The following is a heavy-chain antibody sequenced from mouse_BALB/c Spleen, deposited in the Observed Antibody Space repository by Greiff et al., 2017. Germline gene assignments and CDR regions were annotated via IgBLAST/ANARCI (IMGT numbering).Heavy chain of an antibody. J-gene: IGHJ2*01. CDR3: AGQWFHYFDY. CDR2: IRNKANGYTS. Sequence: EVHLVESGGGLVQPGGSLRLSCATSGFTFTDYYMSWVRQPPGKALEWLGFIRNKANGYTSEYSVSVKGRFTISRDNSQSILYLQMITLRAEDSAAFYCAGQWFHYFDYWGQGTTVTVSS. CDR1: GFTFTDYY. D-gene: IGHD2-2*01. V-gene: IGHV7-3*02.